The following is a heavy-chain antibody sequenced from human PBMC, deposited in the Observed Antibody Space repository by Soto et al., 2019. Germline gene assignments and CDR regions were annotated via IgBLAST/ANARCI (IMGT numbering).Heavy chain of an antibody. D-gene: IGHD6-13*01. CDR3: AKVLRIAAAGRWFDP. CDR1: GFTFSSYA. CDR2: ISGSGGST. V-gene: IGHV3-23*01. Sequence: PGGSLRLSCSASGFTFSSYAMHWVRRAPGKGLEWVSAISGSGGSTYYADSVKGRFTISRDNSKNTLYLQMNSLRAEDTAVYYCAKVLRIAAAGRWFDPWGQGTLVTVSS. J-gene: IGHJ5*02.